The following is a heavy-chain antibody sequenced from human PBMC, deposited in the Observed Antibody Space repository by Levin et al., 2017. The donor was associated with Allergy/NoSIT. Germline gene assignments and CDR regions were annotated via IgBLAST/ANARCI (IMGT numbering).Heavy chain of an antibody. CDR3: ASSHGGVAGDYGMDV. Sequence: ASVKVSCKASGYTFTSYYMHWVRQAPGQGLEWMGIINPSGGSTSYAQKFQGRVTMTRDTSTSTVYMELSSLRSEDTAVYYCASSHGGVAGDYGMDVWGQGTTVTVSS. D-gene: IGHD3-10*01. CDR2: INPSGGST. J-gene: IGHJ6*02. CDR1: GYTFTSYY. V-gene: IGHV1-46*01.